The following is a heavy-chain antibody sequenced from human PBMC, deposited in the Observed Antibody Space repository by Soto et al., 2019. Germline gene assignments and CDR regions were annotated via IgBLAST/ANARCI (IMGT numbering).Heavy chain of an antibody. V-gene: IGHV5-51*01. CDR1: GFDFTSYW. CDR2: IFPSDSDS. J-gene: IGHJ4*02. D-gene: IGHD4-17*01. Sequence: GESLKISCQGSGFDFTSYWIAWVRQVPGKGLEWMGTIFPSDSDSRYNPSFQGQVSFSADKSTSTAYLQWSSLQSSDTAIYYCARSYGDYVAYDSWGQGTLVTV. CDR3: ARSYGDYVAYDS.